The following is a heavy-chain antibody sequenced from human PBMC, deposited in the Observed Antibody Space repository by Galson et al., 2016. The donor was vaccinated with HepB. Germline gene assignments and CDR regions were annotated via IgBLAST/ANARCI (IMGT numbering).Heavy chain of an antibody. D-gene: IGHD2-8*01. CDR1: GFTFSVSW. CDR3: ARDGVTAASDY. CDR2: IMPDGSET. V-gene: IGHV3-7*03. J-gene: IGHJ4*02. Sequence: SLRLSCAASGFTFSVSWVTWPRQGPGKGLEWVGNIMPDGSETFYADSVKGRFTISRDNAKNSLSLQMNNLRAEDTAVYYCARDGVTAASDYWGQGTLVIVSS.